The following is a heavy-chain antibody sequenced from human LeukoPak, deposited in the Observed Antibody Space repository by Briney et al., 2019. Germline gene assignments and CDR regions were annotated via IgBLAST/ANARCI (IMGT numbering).Heavy chain of an antibody. D-gene: IGHD3-22*01. J-gene: IGHJ5*02. CDR1: GGSISSSSYY. V-gene: IGHV4-39*01. CDR3: ASLNAAYYYDSSGKPRGWFDP. CDR2: ISYSGST. Sequence: SETLSLTCTVSGGSISSSSYYWGWIRQPPGKGLEWIGSISYSGSTYHNPSLKSRVTISVDTSKNQFSLKLSYVTAADTAVYYCASLNAAYYYDSSGKPRGWFDPWGQGTLVTVSS.